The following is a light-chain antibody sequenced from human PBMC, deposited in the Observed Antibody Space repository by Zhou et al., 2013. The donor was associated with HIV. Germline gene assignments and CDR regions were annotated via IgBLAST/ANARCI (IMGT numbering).Light chain of an antibody. Sequence: DIQMTQSPSSVSASVGDRVTITCRASQDISSWLAWYQQIPGKAPKLLISSTSSLQSGVPSRFSGSGSGTDFTLTISSLQPEDFATYYCQQALSFPLTFGEGPRWRS. J-gene: IGKJ4*01. V-gene: IGKV1-12*01. CDR2: STS. CDR1: QDISSW. CDR3: QQALSFPLT.